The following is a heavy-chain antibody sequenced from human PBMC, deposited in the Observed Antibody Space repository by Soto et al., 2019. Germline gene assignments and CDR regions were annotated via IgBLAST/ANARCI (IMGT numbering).Heavy chain of an antibody. CDR2: IYHSGST. V-gene: IGHV4-61*01. D-gene: IGHD6-19*01. J-gene: IGHJ5*02. Sequence: QVQLQESGPGLVKPSETLSLTCTVSGGSVSSGSYYWGWIRQPPGKGLEWIGHIYHSGSTNYNPSLKRRVTISVDTSKNQFSLSLTSVTAADTAVYYCARLSAAWFDPWGQGTLVIVAS. CDR1: GGSVSSGSYY. CDR3: ARLSAAWFDP.